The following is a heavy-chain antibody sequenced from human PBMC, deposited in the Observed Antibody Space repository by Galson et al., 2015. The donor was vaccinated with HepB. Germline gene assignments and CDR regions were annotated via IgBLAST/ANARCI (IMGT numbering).Heavy chain of an antibody. Sequence: SVKVSCKASGYTFTSYAMNWVRQAPGQGLEWMGWINTNTGNPTYAQGFTGRFVFSLDTSVSTAYLQISSLKAEDTAVYYCARDSWRLDPKGLNAFDIWGQGTMVTVSS. CDR1: GYTFTSYA. CDR2: INTNTGNP. CDR3: ARDSWRLDPKGLNAFDI. V-gene: IGHV7-4-1*02. D-gene: IGHD4/OR15-4a*01. J-gene: IGHJ3*02.